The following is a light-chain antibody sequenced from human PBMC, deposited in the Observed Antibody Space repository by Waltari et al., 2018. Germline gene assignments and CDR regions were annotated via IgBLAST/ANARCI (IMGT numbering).Light chain of an antibody. J-gene: IGKJ4*01. CDR3: QQYNNWPLT. Sequence: EIVMTQSPATLSVSPGERATLSCRASQSVSSNLAWYQQKPGQAPRLLIYGASTRATGIPARFSGIGSGTEFTLTISSLQSEDFVVYYCQQYNNWPLTFGGGTKVEIK. V-gene: IGKV3-15*01. CDR2: GAS. CDR1: QSVSSN.